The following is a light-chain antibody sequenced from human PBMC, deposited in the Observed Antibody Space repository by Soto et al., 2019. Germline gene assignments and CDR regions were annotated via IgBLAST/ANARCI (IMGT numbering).Light chain of an antibody. V-gene: IGKV3-15*01. CDR1: HRVSSY. J-gene: IGKJ4*01. CDR2: ATS. CDR3: QQYNNSPLT. Sequence: EIVLTQSPATLSVSPGERATLSCRASHRVSSYLAWYQQKPDQAPRLLIYATSTRATGIPARLSGSGSGTEFTLTISSLQAEDFAVYCSQQYNNSPLTFGGGTTVASK.